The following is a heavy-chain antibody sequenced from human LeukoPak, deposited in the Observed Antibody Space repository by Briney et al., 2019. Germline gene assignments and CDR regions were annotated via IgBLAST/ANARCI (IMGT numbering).Heavy chain of an antibody. CDR3: ARTEKFYDSSSYYDY. Sequence: GGSLRLSCAASGFTVSSNYMSWVRQAPGEGLEWVSVIYSGGSTYYADSVKGRFTISRDNSKNTLYLQMNSLRAEDTAVYYCARTEKFYDSSSYYDYWGQGTLVTVSS. CDR2: IYSGGST. J-gene: IGHJ4*02. V-gene: IGHV3-53*01. CDR1: GFTVSSNY. D-gene: IGHD3-22*01.